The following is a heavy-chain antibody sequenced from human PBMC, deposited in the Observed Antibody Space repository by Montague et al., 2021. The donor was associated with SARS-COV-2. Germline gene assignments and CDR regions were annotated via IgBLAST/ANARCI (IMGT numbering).Heavy chain of an antibody. CDR3: VRDPALSGSGTFYDY. V-gene: IGHV4-59*02. J-gene: IGHJ4*02. Sequence: SETLSLTCTVSGDSVSHDFWTWIRQPPGKGLEWIGYVYYSRSSSYNPSLRGRVSIAVDTSKNQFSLRLSTVTAADTAIYYCVRDPALSGSGTFYDYWGQGTLVAVSS. CDR2: VYYSRSS. D-gene: IGHD1-26*01. CDR1: GDSVSHDF.